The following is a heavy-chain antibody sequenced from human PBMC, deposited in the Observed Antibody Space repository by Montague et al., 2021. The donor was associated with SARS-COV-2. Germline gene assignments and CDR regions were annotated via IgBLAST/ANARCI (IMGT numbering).Heavy chain of an antibody. CDR3: VRHMMRKDRAAWVPSYYKGMDV. J-gene: IGHJ6*02. CDR1: GASISTSDW. Sequence: SETRSLTCVVSGASISTSDWWSWVRQPPRKGLQWIGEIFHSGSTNYNTXXEDRVTISVDKPKNHFSLKLTSVTVADTAIYYCVRHMMRKDRAAWVPSYYKGMDVGGQGTTVTVSS. CDR2: IFHSGST. D-gene: IGHD5-18*01. V-gene: IGHV4-4*02.